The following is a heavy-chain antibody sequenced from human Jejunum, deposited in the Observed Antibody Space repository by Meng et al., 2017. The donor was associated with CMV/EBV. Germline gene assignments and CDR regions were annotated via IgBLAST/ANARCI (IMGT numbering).Heavy chain of an antibody. J-gene: IGHJ4*02. CDR2: INGDESST. Sequence: EGQLVDSGGGLVPPGGSLRFSCEASGFTFSTYWMHWVRQAPGKGLVWISHINGDESSTRYADSVKGRFTISRDNAKNTLYLQMSSLRVEDTGLYYCAGAPWGPSDFWGQGTLVTVSS. CDR3: AGAPWGPSDF. V-gene: IGHV3-74*01. D-gene: IGHD7-27*01. CDR1: GFTFSTYW.